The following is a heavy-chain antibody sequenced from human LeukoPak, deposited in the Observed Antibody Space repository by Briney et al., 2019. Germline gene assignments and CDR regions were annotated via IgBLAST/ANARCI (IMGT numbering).Heavy chain of an antibody. J-gene: IGHJ4*02. D-gene: IGHD2/OR15-2a*01. V-gene: IGHV3-7*01. CDR2: IKQDGSEK. CDR1: GFTFTTYW. Sequence: GSLRPSCTASGFTFTTYWMAWVRQTPGKGLEWVANIKQDGSEKYYAESVRGRFTISRDNAKNSLYLQMNSLRAEDTAVYYCSNGIYDNSYWGQGTLVTVSS. CDR3: SNGIYDNSY.